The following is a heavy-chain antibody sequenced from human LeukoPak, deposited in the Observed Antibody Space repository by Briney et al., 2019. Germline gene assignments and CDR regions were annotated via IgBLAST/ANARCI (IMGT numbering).Heavy chain of an antibody. CDR2: IKQDGSEK. D-gene: IGHD3-10*01. CDR3: ARDRDSANYYGSGSYSDAFDI. J-gene: IGHJ3*02. CDR1: GFTFSSYW. V-gene: IGHV3-7*01. Sequence: PGGSLRLSCAASGFTFSSYWITWVRQAPGKGLEWVANIKQDGSEKYYVDSVKGRFTISRDNAKNSLYLQMNSLRAEDTAVYYCARDRDSANYYGSGSYSDAFDIWGQGTMVTVSS.